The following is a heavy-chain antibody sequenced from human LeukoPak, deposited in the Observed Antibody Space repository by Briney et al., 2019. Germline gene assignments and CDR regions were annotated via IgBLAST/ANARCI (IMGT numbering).Heavy chain of an antibody. D-gene: IGHD4-17*01. J-gene: IGHJ4*02. CDR3: ARRYDYGYY. CDR1: GFPFSDHY. V-gene: IGHV3-72*01. CDR2: TRNKANRYTK. Sequence: PGGSLRLSCAAPGFPFSDHYMASVRQAPGKGLERVDRTRNKANRYTKEYAATLKGRFHLPRHNSNKSQHLHMHSLKTADTAVYYCARRYDYGYYWGQGTLVTVSS.